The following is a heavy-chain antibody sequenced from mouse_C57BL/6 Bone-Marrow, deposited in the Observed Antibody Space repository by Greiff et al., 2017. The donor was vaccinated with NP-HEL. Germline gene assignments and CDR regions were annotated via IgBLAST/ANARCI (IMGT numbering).Heavy chain of an antibody. D-gene: IGHD2-5*01. CDR3: ARSDYSNYEKDFDY. J-gene: IGHJ2*01. CDR1: GYTFTSYW. CDR2: IYPSDSET. Sequence: QVQLQQPGAELVRPGSSVKLSCKASGYTFTSYWMDWVKQRPGQGLEWIGNIYPSDSETHYNQKFKDKATLTVDKSSSTAYMQLSSLTSEDSAVYYCARSDYSNYEKDFDYWGQGTTLTVSS. V-gene: IGHV1-61*01.